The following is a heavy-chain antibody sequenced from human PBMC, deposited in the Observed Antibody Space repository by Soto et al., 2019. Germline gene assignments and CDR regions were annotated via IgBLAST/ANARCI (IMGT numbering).Heavy chain of an antibody. J-gene: IGHJ3*02. CDR2: IDNHGDGT. CDR1: GFTFPNYW. Sequence: EVQVVESGGGLVQPGGPLRPPWAASGFTFPNYWLHWVRQVPGEGLVWVSRIDNHGDGTSYADFVKGRFTISRDNAKNTLYLQMNSLRVEDTAIYYCGTVFEKWGQGTMVTVSS. CDR3: GTVFEK. V-gene: IGHV3-74*01.